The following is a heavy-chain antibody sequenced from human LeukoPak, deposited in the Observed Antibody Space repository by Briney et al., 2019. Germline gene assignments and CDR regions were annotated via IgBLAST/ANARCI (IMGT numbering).Heavy chain of an antibody. Sequence: GSLRLSCAASGFTVSSNFMSWVRQAPGKGLEWVSVIYSGGSTYYADSVKGRFTISRDNSKNALYLQMNSLRVEDAAVYYCALGLVTDYWGQGTLVTVSS. D-gene: IGHD3-9*01. J-gene: IGHJ4*02. CDR3: ALGLVTDY. V-gene: IGHV3-66*01. CDR1: GFTVSSNF. CDR2: IYSGGST.